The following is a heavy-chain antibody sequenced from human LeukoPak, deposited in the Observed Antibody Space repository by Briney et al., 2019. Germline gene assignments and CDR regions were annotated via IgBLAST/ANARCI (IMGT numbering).Heavy chain of an antibody. J-gene: IGHJ4*02. CDR1: GFTFSSYW. D-gene: IGHD6-19*01. CDR3: ATIAVAGTGGFDY. CDR2: IKQDGSEK. Sequence: GGSLRLSCEASGFTFSSYWMSWVRQAPGKGLEWVANIKQDGSEKYYVDSVKGRFTISRDNAKNSLYLQMNSLRAEDTAVYYCATIAVAGTGGFDYWGQGTLVTVSS. V-gene: IGHV3-7*03.